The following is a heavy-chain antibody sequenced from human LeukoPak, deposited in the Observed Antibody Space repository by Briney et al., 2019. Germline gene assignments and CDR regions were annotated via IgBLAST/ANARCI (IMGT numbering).Heavy chain of an antibody. CDR1: GYSFTSYW. Sequence: GESLKISCKGSGYSFTSYWIGWVRQMPGKGLGWRGIIYHGDSDTRYSPSFQGQVTISADKSISTAYLQWSSLKASDTAMYYCAREGRYDFWSRVYYGMDVWGQGTTVTVPS. CDR2: IYHGDSDT. CDR3: AREGRYDFWSRVYYGMDV. J-gene: IGHJ6*02. D-gene: IGHD3-3*01. V-gene: IGHV5-51*01.